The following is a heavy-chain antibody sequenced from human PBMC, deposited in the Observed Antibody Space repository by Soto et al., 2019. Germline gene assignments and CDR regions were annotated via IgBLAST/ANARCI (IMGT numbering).Heavy chain of an antibody. CDR1: GGSISSSSYY. Sequence: SETLSLTCTVSGGSISSSSYYWGWIRQPPGKGLEWIGSIYYSGSTYYNPSLKSRVTISVDTSKNQLSLKLSSVTAADTAVYYCAEGLGWFGEFSYYYYYYGMDVWGQGTTVTVSS. CDR3: AEGLGWFGEFSYYYYYYGMDV. V-gene: IGHV4-39*01. J-gene: IGHJ6*02. CDR2: IYYSGST. D-gene: IGHD3-10*01.